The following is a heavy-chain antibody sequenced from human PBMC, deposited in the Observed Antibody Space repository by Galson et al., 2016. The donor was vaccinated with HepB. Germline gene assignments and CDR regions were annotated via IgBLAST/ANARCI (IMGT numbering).Heavy chain of an antibody. CDR1: GYTFTSCS. D-gene: IGHD2-2*01. Sequence: SVKVSCKASGYTFTSCSMHWVRQAPGQGPEWMGIIHPSGGYTRYAQNFQGRVTMTRDTSTSTVYMELSRLKSEDTAMYYCARDNTRRSFDSWGQGTLVTISS. J-gene: IGHJ4*02. CDR3: ARDNTRRSFDS. CDR2: IHPSGGYT. V-gene: IGHV1-46*01.